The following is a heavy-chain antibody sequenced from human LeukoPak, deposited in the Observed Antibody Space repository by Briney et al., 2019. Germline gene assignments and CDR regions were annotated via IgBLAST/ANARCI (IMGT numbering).Heavy chain of an antibody. V-gene: IGHV1-69*05. CDR1: GGTFSSYA. Sequence: ASVKVSCKASGGTFSSYAISWVRQAPGQGLEWMGGIIPIFGTANYAQKFQGRVTITTDESTSTAYMELSSLRSEDTAVYYCVSGSYFRTGIHYYYYYMDVWGKGTTVTVSS. J-gene: IGHJ6*03. CDR2: IIPIFGTA. D-gene: IGHD3-10*01. CDR3: VSGSYFRTGIHYYYYYMDV.